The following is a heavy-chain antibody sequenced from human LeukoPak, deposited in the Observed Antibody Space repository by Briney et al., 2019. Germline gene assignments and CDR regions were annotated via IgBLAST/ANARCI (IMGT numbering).Heavy chain of an antibody. J-gene: IGHJ1*01. CDR3: ARDVWTTVVTPGYFQH. CDR2: INSNGVKT. D-gene: IGHD4-23*01. Sequence: PGGSLRLSCVASGFTSSTCPMHWVRQTPGKGLEYVASINSNGVKTYYVDSVKGRVTISRDNSKDTVYLQMNSLRAEDTAVYYCARDVWTTVVTPGYFQHWGQGTLVTVSS. V-gene: IGHV3-64*02. CDR1: GFTSSTCP.